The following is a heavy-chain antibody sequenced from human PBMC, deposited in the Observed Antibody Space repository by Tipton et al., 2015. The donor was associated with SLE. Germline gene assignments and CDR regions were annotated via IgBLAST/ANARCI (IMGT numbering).Heavy chain of an antibody. V-gene: IGHV4-4*07. CDR1: GGSFSHYY. D-gene: IGHD3-16*01. CDR3: ARDWGNY. J-gene: IGHJ4*02. Sequence: TLSLTCAAYGGSFSHYYWSWIRQPAGKGLEWIGRIYTSGSTNFNPSLERRVTMSVDTSKNQFSLKLISVTAADTGVYYCARDWGNYWGQGTLVTVSS. CDR2: IYTSGST.